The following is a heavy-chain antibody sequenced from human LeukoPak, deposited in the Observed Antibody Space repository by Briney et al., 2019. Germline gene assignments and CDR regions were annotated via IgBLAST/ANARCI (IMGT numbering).Heavy chain of an antibody. CDR1: GGSFSGYY. J-gene: IGHJ6*02. CDR3: AGGGRSSGRNYGMDV. Sequence: PSETLSLTCAVYGGSFSGYYWSWIRQPPGKGLEWIGEINHSGSTNYNPSLKSRVTISVDTSKNQFFLKLSSVTAADTAVYYCAGGGRSSGRNYGMDVWGQGTTVTVSS. CDR2: INHSGST. D-gene: IGHD6-19*01. V-gene: IGHV4-34*01.